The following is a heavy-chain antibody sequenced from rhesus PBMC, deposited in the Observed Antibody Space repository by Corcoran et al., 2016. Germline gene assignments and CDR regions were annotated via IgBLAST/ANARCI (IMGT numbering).Heavy chain of an antibody. D-gene: IGHD6-13*01. V-gene: IGHV1-111*01. Sequence: EVQLVQSGAEVKKPGASVKISCTASGSTFTAYYLHWVRQAPGKGLEWRGRVDTEDGEADEAQRFEDRVTSTRDTSTDTAYMELSSLRSEDTAVYYCATDGIAAGLDVWGRGVLVTVSS. J-gene: IGHJ5-2*02. CDR2: VDTEDGEA. CDR1: GSTFTAYY. CDR3: ATDGIAAGLDV.